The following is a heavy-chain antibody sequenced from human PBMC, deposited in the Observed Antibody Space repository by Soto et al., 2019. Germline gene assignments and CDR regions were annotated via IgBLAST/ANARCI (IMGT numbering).Heavy chain of an antibody. D-gene: IGHD6-13*01. V-gene: IGHV3-23*01. J-gene: IGHJ4*02. Sequence: EVEVLESGGGLVQPGGSLRLSCAASGFTFSAYVMSWVRQAPGKGLEWVSSITSSGGGTYYADSVKGRFTFSTDNSKNTVYLQMNSLRDEDTAVYYCAKLTAAWGQGTLVTVSS. CDR2: ITSSGGGT. CDR3: AKLTAA. CDR1: GFTFSAYV.